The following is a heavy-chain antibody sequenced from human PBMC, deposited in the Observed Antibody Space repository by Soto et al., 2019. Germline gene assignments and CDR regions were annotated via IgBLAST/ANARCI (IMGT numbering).Heavy chain of an antibody. CDR1: GFTFSDHY. CDR2: ISSSATTS. Sequence: PGGSLRLSCAASGFTFSDHYMTWIRQAPGKGVEWVSSISSSATTSYYTDSVKGRFTISRDNAENSVDLQMTSLRAEDTAVYYCARVGANKVWNIAPRPKAYFFDYWGPGTLVTVSS. V-gene: IGHV3-11*01. J-gene: IGHJ4*02. CDR3: ARVGANKVWNIAPRPKAYFFDY. D-gene: IGHD6-6*01.